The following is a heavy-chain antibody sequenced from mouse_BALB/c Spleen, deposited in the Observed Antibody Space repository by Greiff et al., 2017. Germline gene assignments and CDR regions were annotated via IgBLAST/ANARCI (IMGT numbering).Heavy chain of an antibody. CDR2: ISYDGSN. D-gene: IGHD2-2*01. CDR1: GYSITSGYY. J-gene: IGHJ3*01. CDR3: ARSRPYGYDDGFAY. Sequence: EVKLMESGPGLVKPSQSLSLTCSVTGYSITSGYYWNWIRQFPGNKLEWMGYISYDGSNNYNPSLKNRISITRDTSKNQFFLKLNSVTTEDTATYYCARSRPYGYDDGFAYWGQGTLVTVSA. V-gene: IGHV3-6*02.